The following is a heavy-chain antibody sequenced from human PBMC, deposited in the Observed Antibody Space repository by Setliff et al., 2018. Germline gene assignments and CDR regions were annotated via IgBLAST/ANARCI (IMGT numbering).Heavy chain of an antibody. D-gene: IGHD6-13*01. CDR1: GYTFISYG. Sequence: ASVKVSCKASGYTFISYGISWVRQAPGQGLEWMGWISAYNGNTNYAQKLQGRVTMTRNTSISTAYMDLSSLRSDDTAVYFCARDQGHGITAAGPDFWGQGTLVTVSS. CDR2: ISAYNGNT. CDR3: ARDQGHGITAAGPDF. V-gene: IGHV1-18*01. J-gene: IGHJ4*02.